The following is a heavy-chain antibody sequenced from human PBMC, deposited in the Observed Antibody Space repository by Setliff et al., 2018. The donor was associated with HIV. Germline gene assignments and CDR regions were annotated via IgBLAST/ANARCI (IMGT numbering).Heavy chain of an antibody. CDR2: INTDGSDT. V-gene: IGHV3-74*01. CDR3: VREGWTLLRYVDWLLGYMDV. Sequence: GGSLRLSCAASGFTFRSYWMHWVRQAPGKGLVWVSRINTDGSDTNYADSVKGRFIISRDNTKNTGYLQMNRLRVEDTAVYYCVREGWTLLRYVDWLLGYMDVWGKGTTVTVSS. CDR1: GFTFRSYW. D-gene: IGHD3-9*01. J-gene: IGHJ6*03.